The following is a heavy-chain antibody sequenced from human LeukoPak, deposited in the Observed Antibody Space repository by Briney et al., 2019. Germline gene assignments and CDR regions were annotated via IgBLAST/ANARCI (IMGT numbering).Heavy chain of an antibody. D-gene: IGHD6-13*01. Sequence: KTSETLSLTCTVSGGSISSSSYYWGWIRLPPGKGLEWIGSIYYSGSTYYNPSLKSRVTISVDTSKNQFSLKLSSVTAADTAVYYCARQPSSWYWIFGYFDYWGQGTLVTVSS. V-gene: IGHV4-39*01. CDR1: GGSISSSSYY. CDR3: ARQPSSWYWIFGYFDY. J-gene: IGHJ4*02. CDR2: IYYSGST.